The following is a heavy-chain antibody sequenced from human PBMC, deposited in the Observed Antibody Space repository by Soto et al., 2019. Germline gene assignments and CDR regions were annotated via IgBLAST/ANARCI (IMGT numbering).Heavy chain of an antibody. CDR1: GGSISSSSYY. Sequence: SETLSLTCTVSGGSISSSSYYWGWIRQPPGKGLEWIGSIYYSGSTYYNPSLKSRVTISVDTSKNQFSLKLSSVTAADTAVYYCARRVRDSSGWYELGYYYGMDVWGQGTTVTVSS. CDR3: ARRVRDSSGWYELGYYYGMDV. CDR2: IYYSGST. J-gene: IGHJ6*02. V-gene: IGHV4-39*01. D-gene: IGHD6-19*01.